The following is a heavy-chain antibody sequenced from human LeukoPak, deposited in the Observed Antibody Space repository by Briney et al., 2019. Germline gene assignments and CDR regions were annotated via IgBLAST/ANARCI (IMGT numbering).Heavy chain of an antibody. V-gene: IGHV3-23*01. CDR3: AKHVRFCRGGTCYSFYFDY. J-gene: IGHJ4*02. CDR2: ISGSGGST. D-gene: IGHD2-15*01. Sequence: GGSLRLSCAASGFTFSDYYMSWIRQAPGKGLEWVSAISGSGGSTYYVDSVKGRFTISRDNSNNTLYLHMNSLRAEDTAVYYCAKHVRFCRGGTCYSFYFDYWGQGTLVTVSS. CDR1: GFTFSDYY.